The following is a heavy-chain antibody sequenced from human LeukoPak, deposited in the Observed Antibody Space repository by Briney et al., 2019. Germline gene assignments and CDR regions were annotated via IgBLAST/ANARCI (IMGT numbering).Heavy chain of an antibody. CDR1: GLTFSSYS. J-gene: IGHJ3*02. CDR2: ISSSSSTI. CDR3: ASHPRAAAFDI. V-gene: IGHV3-48*01. Sequence: GGSLRLSCAASGLTFSSYSMNWVRQAPGKGLEWVSYISSSSSTIYYADSVKGRFTISRDNAKNSLYLQMNSLRAEDTAVYYCASHPRAAAFDIWGQGTMVTVSS.